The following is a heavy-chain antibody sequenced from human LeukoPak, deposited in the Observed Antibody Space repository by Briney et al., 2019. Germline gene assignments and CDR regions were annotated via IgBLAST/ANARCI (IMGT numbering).Heavy chain of an antibody. CDR1: GFTFSTYW. CDR2: IKQDGSEK. D-gene: IGHD2-2*01. CDR3: ARWRAFCDTTTCYQPFDY. J-gene: IGHJ4*02. V-gene: IGHV3-7*05. Sequence: GGSLRLSCAASGFTFSTYWMSWVRQAPGKGLEWVANIKQDGSEKYYVDSVKGRFTISRDNAKNSLYLQMNSLRAEDAAVYYCARWRAFCDTTTCYQPFDYWGQGTLVTVSS.